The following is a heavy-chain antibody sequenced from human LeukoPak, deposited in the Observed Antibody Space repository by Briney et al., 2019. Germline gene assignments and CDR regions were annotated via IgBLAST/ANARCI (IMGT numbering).Heavy chain of an antibody. V-gene: IGHV3-23*01. J-gene: IGHJ4*02. CDR2: ISGSGGST. CDR3: AKFPQWLVRRGFFDY. D-gene: IGHD6-19*01. CDR1: GFTFSSYA. Sequence: GGSLRLSCAASGFTFSSYAMSWVRQAPGKGLEWVSAISGSGGSTYYADSVKGRFTISRDNSKNTLYLQMNSLRAEDTAVYYCAKFPQWLVRRGFFDYWSQGTLVTVSS.